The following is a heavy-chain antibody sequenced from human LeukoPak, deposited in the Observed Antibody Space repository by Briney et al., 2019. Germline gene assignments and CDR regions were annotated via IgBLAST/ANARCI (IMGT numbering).Heavy chain of an antibody. Sequence: GGSLRLSCAASGFTFSSYWMHWVRQAPGKGLVWVSHVNNDGSRTTYADSVKGRFTVSRDNAKNTLYLQMNSLRAEDTAVYYCVRSGFCSGADCRGAFDVWGQGTMVTVSS. CDR1: GFTFSSYW. J-gene: IGHJ3*01. CDR2: VNNDGSRT. V-gene: IGHV3-74*01. D-gene: IGHD2-15*01. CDR3: VRSGFCSGADCRGAFDV.